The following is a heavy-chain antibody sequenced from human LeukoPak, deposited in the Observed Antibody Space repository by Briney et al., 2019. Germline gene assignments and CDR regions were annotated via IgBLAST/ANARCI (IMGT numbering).Heavy chain of an antibody. J-gene: IGHJ5*02. CDR1: GFTFSSYA. CDR3: AKDPSRIAAAGTGWFDP. CDR2: ISGSGGST. V-gene: IGHV3-23*01. Sequence: GGSLRLSCAASGFTFSSYAMSWVRQAPGKGLEWVSAISGSGGSTYYADSVKGRFTISRDNSKNTLYLQMNSLRAEDTAVYYCAKDPSRIAAAGTGWFDPWGQGTLVTVSS. D-gene: IGHD6-13*01.